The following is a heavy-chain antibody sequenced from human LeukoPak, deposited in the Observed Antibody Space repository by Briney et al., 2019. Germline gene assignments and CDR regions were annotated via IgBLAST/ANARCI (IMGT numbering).Heavy chain of an antibody. D-gene: IGHD6-19*01. V-gene: IGHV4-31*03. Sequence: SETLSLTCTVSGGSISSGGYYWSWIRQHPGKGLEWIGYIYYSGSTYYNPSLKSRVTISVDTSKNQFSLKLSSVTAADTAVYYCARGWEYSSGQRNFDYWGQGTLVTVSS. CDR3: ARGWEYSSGQRNFDY. CDR2: IYYSGST. CDR1: GGSISSGGYY. J-gene: IGHJ4*02.